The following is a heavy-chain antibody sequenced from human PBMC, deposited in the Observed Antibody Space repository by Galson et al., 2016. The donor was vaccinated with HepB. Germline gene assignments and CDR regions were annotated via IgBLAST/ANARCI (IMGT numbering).Heavy chain of an antibody. Sequence: SLRLSCAASEFTFSSYAMDWVRQAPRKGLEWVSAISRSGDATYYADSVKGRFTIFRDNSKDTLYLQMNSLRAEDTAVYYCAKEVGTVHPSNWFDPWGQGTLVTVSS. J-gene: IGHJ5*02. CDR1: EFTFSSYA. V-gene: IGHV3-23*01. D-gene: IGHD1-26*01. CDR2: ISRSGDAT. CDR3: AKEVGTVHPSNWFDP.